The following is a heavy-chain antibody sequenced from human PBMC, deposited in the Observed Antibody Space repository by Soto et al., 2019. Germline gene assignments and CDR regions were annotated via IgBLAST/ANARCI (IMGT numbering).Heavy chain of an antibody. CDR2: IYHSGST. CDR3: AREPYGSGSYYPFYYYYGMDV. D-gene: IGHD3-10*01. Sequence: KTSETLSLTCAVSGGSISSSNWWSWVRQPPGKGLEWIGEIYHSGSTNYNPSLKSRVTISVDKSKNQFSLKLSSVTAADTAVYYCAREPYGSGSYYPFYYYYGMDVWGQGTTVTVSS. J-gene: IGHJ6*02. V-gene: IGHV4-4*02. CDR1: GGSISSSNW.